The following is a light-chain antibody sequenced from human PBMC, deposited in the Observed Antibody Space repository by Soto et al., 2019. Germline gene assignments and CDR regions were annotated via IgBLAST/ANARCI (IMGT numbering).Light chain of an antibody. V-gene: IGKV3-20*01. CDR3: QQYGIYVT. Sequence: EIVLTQSPGTLSLSPGERATLSCRASQSFSSSYLAWYQQTPGQAPRLLIYGASSRATGIPDRFSGSGSGTDFTITISRLEPEDFSVYDWQQYGIYVTFGGGTKVEIK. J-gene: IGKJ4*01. CDR2: GAS. CDR1: QSFSSSY.